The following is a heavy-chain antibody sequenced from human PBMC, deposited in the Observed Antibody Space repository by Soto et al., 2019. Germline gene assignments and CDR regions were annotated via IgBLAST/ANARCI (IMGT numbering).Heavy chain of an antibody. CDR2: ISSSSSYT. Sequence: GSLRLSCAASGFTFSDYYMSWIRQAPGKGLEWVSYISSSSSYTNYADSVKGRFTISRDNAKNSLYLQMNSLRAEDTAVYYCARDAGIAAAGAPNWFDPWGQGTLVTVSS. V-gene: IGHV3-11*06. CDR1: GFTFSDYY. D-gene: IGHD6-13*01. CDR3: ARDAGIAAAGAPNWFDP. J-gene: IGHJ5*02.